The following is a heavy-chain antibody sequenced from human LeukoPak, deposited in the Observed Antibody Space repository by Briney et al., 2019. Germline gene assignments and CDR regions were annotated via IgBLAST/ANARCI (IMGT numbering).Heavy chain of an antibody. J-gene: IGHJ6*02. CDR2: ISYDGSNK. Sequence: TGGSLRLSCAASGFTFSSYAMHWVRQAPGKGLEWVAVISYDGSNKYYADSVKGRFTVSRDNSKNTLYLQMNSLRAEDTAVYYCARGRGEDSRSYYYYGMDVWGQGTTVTVSS. CDR1: GFTFSSYA. CDR3: ARGRGEDSRSYYYYGMDV. D-gene: IGHD3-22*01. V-gene: IGHV3-30-3*01.